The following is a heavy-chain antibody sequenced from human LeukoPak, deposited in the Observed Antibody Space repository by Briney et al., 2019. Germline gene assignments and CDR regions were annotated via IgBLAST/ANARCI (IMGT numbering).Heavy chain of an antibody. CDR1: GYSISSGYY. D-gene: IGHD1-14*01. CDR3: ASTPTVYYYYMDV. V-gene: IGHV4-38-2*01. CDR2: IYHSGNT. Sequence: SETLSLTCAVSGYSISSGYYWGWIRQPPGKGLEWIGSIYHSGNTYYNPSLKSRVTISEDTSKNQFSLKLSSVTAADTAMYYCASTPTVYYYYMDVWGKGTTVTVSS. J-gene: IGHJ6*03.